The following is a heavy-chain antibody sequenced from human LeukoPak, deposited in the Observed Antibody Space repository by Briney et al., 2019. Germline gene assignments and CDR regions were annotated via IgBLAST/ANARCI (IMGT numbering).Heavy chain of an antibody. CDR1: GLTFSAYW. Sequence: PGGSLRLSCAASGLTFSAYWGNWVRQAPGKGLEWVAVVSSDGINKYYADSVKGRFTISRDNSKNTLYLQMNSLRPEDTAVYYCAREKDYGDYIDFWGQGTLVTVSS. V-gene: IGHV3-30-3*01. CDR3: AREKDYGDYIDF. CDR2: VSSDGINK. D-gene: IGHD4-17*01. J-gene: IGHJ4*02.